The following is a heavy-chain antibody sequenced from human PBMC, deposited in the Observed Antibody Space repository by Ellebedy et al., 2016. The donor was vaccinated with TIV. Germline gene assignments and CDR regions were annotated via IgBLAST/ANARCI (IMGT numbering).Heavy chain of an antibody. CDR3: ARDSIDYCDNDCYYYFDN. J-gene: IGHJ4*02. CDR1: GFTFDDHA. D-gene: IGHD4-17*01. CDR2: ISSTSAYA. V-gene: IGHV3-21*01. Sequence: PGGSLRLSCAASGFTFDDHAMHWVRQAPGRGLEWVSSISSTSAYADYGDSVKGRFPVSRDTAKNSLYLQMNSLRSEDTAVYYCARDSIDYCDNDCYYYFDNWGQGALVTVSS.